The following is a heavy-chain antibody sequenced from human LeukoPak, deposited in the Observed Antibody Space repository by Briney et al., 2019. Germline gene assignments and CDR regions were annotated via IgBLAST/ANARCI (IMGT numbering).Heavy chain of an antibody. Sequence: PGGSLRLSCAASGFTFSNAWMSWVRQAPGKGLEWVAFIRYDGSNKYYADSVKGRFTISRDNSKNTLYLQMNSLRAEDTAVYFCARYYYDSSGYYYFDYRGQGTLVTVSS. V-gene: IGHV3-33*08. D-gene: IGHD3-22*01. CDR3: ARYYYDSSGYYYFDY. CDR1: GFTFSNAW. CDR2: IRYDGSNK. J-gene: IGHJ4*02.